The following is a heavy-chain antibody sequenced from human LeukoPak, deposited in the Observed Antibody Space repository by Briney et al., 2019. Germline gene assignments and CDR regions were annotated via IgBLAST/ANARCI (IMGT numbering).Heavy chain of an antibody. V-gene: IGHV4-39*07. CDR2: IYYRGST. Sequence: SETLSLTCAVSGGSISSSNYYWGWVRQPPGKGLEWLGSIYYRGSTYSNPSLESRVTISVDTSKNQFSLKLSSVTAADTAVYYCARGPRTAQPDYNWFDPWGQGTLVTVSS. D-gene: IGHD1-1*01. J-gene: IGHJ5*02. CDR1: GGSISSSNYY. CDR3: ARGPRTAQPDYNWFDP.